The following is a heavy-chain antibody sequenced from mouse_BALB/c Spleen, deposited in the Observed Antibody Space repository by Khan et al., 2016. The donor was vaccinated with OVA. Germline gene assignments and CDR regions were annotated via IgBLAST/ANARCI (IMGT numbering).Heavy chain of an antibody. CDR3: AKGLLSHYFALDY. CDR1: GFSLTDYG. D-gene: IGHD1-1*01. V-gene: IGHV2-6-5*01. Sequence: QVQLKESGPGLVAPSQNLSITCTVSGFSLTDYGVSWIRQPPGMGLEWLGVIWGGGTTYYNSALKSRLSISKDNSKSQVFLKMNSLQTDDTAMYYCAKGLLSHYFALDYWGQGASVTVSS. J-gene: IGHJ4*01. CDR2: IWGGGTT.